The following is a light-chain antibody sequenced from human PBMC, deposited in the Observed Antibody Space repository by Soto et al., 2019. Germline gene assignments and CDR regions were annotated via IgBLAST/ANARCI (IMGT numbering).Light chain of an antibody. J-gene: IGKJ4*01. V-gene: IGKV3-15*01. Sequence: EIVMTQSPATLSVSPGERATFSCRASQRIYSNLAWYQHTPGQAPRLLISGASTGATGLPSRFSGSGSGTDFTLTINSLQSEDVAVYYCQQYRYWPITFGGGTKVEIK. CDR3: QQYRYWPIT. CDR2: GAS. CDR1: QRIYSN.